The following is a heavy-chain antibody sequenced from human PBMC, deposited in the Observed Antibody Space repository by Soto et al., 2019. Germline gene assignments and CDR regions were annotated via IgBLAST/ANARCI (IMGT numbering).Heavy chain of an antibody. J-gene: IGHJ3*02. V-gene: IGHV4-30-2*01. CDR1: GGSISSGGYS. CDR3: ARGDDSTYSDAFDI. D-gene: IGHD3-22*01. Sequence: QLQLQESGSGLVKPSQTLSLTCAVSGGSISSGGYSWSWIRQPPGKGLEWIGYIYHSGSTYYNPSLKCRVTLSVDRSQHQFSLKLSSVTAADTAVYYCARGDDSTYSDAFDIWGQGTMVTVSS. CDR2: IYHSGST.